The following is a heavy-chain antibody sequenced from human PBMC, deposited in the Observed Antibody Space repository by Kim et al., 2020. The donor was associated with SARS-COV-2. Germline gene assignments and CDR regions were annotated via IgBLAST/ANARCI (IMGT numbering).Heavy chain of an antibody. J-gene: IGHJ5*02. D-gene: IGHD1-1*01. CDR3: AGQLERLLGWIDP. CDR2: ISYNGNT. V-gene: IGHV4-39*01. Sequence: SETLSLTCSVSGASISTNHYYWGWFRQPPGKGLEWIATISYNGNTFYNPSLKSRLTISVDTSENQFSLKLRSVAAADTAIYYCAGQLERLLGWIDPWGQGTLVTVSS. CDR1: GASISTNHYY.